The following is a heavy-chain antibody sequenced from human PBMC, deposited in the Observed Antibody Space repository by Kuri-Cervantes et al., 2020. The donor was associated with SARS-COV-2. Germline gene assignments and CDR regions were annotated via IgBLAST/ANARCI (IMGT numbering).Heavy chain of an antibody. CDR3: TRENFWSGYFDY. J-gene: IGHJ4*02. D-gene: IGHD3-3*01. V-gene: IGHV3-15*01. Sequence: GESLKISCAASGFTCTNAWMSWVRQAPGKGLEWVGRIKSKTDGGTTDYAAPVKGRFTISRDDSKNTLYLQMNSLKTEDTAVYYCTRENFWSGYFDYWGQGTLVTVSS. CDR1: GFTCTNAW. CDR2: IKSKTDGGTT.